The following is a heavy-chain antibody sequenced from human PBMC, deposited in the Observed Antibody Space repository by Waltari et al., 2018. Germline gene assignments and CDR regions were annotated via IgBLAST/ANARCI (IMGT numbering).Heavy chain of an antibody. J-gene: IGHJ4*02. V-gene: IGHV3-21*02. Sequence: EVQLVESGGGLVKPGGSLRLSCAASGFSFSDYSMNWVRQAPGRGLEWVSSMSRNGAYTHYADAVKGRFTISRDNAKNALFLQMNSLRAEDTAMYYCATGGWGFYLGYWGQGTVVTVSS. CDR1: GFSFSDYS. D-gene: IGHD7-27*01. CDR3: ATGGWGFYLGY. CDR2: MSRNGAYT.